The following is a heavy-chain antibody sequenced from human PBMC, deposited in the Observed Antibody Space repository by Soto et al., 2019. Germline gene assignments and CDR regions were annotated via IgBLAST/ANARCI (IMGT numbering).Heavy chain of an antibody. Sequence: GESLKISCKSSGYSFTSYWIAWVRQMPGKGLDFMGIIYPGDSDTRYSPSFQGQVTMSVDKSISTAYLRWTSLKASDTAMYYCAKFSRYSASPQGWFDSWGQGTQVTVS. CDR1: GYSFTSYW. V-gene: IGHV5-51*01. D-gene: IGHD3-16*02. CDR2: IYPGDSDT. J-gene: IGHJ5*01. CDR3: AKFSRYSASPQGWFDS.